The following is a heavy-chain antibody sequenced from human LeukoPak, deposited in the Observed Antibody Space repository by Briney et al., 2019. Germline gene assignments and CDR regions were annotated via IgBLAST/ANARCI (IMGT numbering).Heavy chain of an antibody. V-gene: IGHV3-23*01. CDR2: ISGSGIST. Sequence: SGGSLRLSCAASGFTFSSYAMSWVRQAPGKGLVWVSAISGSGISTHYADSVKGRFTISRDNSKNTLYLQMNSLRAEDTAVYYCARGGGWSAIDYWGQGTLVTVSS. CDR3: ARGGGWSAIDY. J-gene: IGHJ4*02. D-gene: IGHD2-15*01. CDR1: GFTFSSYA.